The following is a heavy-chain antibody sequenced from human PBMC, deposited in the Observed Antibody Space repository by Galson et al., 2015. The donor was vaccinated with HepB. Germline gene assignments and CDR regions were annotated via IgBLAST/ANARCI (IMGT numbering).Heavy chain of an antibody. Sequence: SVKVSCKASGYTFSDYSITWVRQAPGQGLEWMGWINPYSRYTHYAQNLQGRVTMTTDTSTSTAYMELRSLRSDDTAVYYCARLGAAAGFLGYWGQGTLVTVSS. CDR3: ARLGAAAGFLGY. CDR1: GYTFSDYS. V-gene: IGHV1-18*01. D-gene: IGHD6-13*01. J-gene: IGHJ4*02. CDR2: INPYSRYT.